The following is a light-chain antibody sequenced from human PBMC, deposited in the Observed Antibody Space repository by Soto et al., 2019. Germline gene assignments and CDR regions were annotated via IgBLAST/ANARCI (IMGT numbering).Light chain of an antibody. CDR3: AAWDDSLTAVL. Sequence: QPVLTQPPSVSGAPGQRVTISCTGSSSNIGAGYEVHWYQQLPGTAPKLIIYANSKRPTGVPDRFSGSKSGTSASLAITGLQAEDEADYYCAAWDDSLTAVLFGGGTKLTVL. J-gene: IGLJ3*02. CDR2: ANS. CDR1: SSNIGAGYE. V-gene: IGLV1-40*01.